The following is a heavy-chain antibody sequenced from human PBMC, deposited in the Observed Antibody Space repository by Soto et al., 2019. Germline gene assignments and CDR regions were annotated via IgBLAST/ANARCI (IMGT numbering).Heavy chain of an antibody. D-gene: IGHD4-17*01. CDR1: GGSISSGGYY. J-gene: IGHJ4*02. CDR2: IYYSGST. V-gene: IGHV4-31*03. Sequence: TLSLTCTVSGGSISSGGYYWSWIRQHPGKGLEWIGYIYYSGSTYYNPSLKSRVTISVDTSKNQFSLKLSSVTAADTAVYYCARGVRDYGFDYWGQGTLVTVSS. CDR3: ARGVRDYGFDY.